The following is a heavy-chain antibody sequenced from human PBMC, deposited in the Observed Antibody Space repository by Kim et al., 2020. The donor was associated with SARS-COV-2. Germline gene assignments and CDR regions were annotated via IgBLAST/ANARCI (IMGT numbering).Heavy chain of an antibody. CDR1: GGSISSSSYY. CDR3: ARDIIGRAAAGRKGPYYYGMDV. CDR2: IYYSGST. V-gene: IGHV4-39*07. J-gene: IGHJ6*02. D-gene: IGHD6-13*01. Sequence: SETLSLTCTVSGGSISSSSYYWGWIRQPPGKGLEWIGSIYYSGSTYYNPSLKSRVTISVDTSKNQFSLKLSSVTAADTAVYYCARDIIGRAAAGRKGPYYYGMDVWGQGTTVTVSS.